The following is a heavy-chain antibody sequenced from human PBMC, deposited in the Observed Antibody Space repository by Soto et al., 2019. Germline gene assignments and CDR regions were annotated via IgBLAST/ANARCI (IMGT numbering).Heavy chain of an antibody. CDR1: GFTFSDYY. CDR2: ISSSSSNT. D-gene: IGHD3-16*02. V-gene: IGHV3-11*06. Sequence: QVQLVESGGGLVKPGGSLRLSCAASGFTFSDYYMSWIRQAPGKGLEWVSYISSSSSNTNYADSVKGRFTSSRDNAEDSLRLQRNSLRAEDTAAYYCARARGCDYVWGSYRYALGADYWGQGTLVTVAS. CDR3: ARARGCDYVWGSYRYALGADY. J-gene: IGHJ4*02.